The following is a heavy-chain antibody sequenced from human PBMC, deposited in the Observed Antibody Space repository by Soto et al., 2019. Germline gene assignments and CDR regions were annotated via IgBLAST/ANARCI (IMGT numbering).Heavy chain of an antibody. D-gene: IGHD4-17*01. CDR3: ARPCFGDYWYFDL. V-gene: IGHV1-69*08. CDR2: IIPALGTA. J-gene: IGHJ2*01. CDR1: GGTFSSHT. Sequence: QDQLVQSGAEVKKPGSSVKVSCKASGGTFSSHTFSWVRQAPGQGLEWMGRIIPALGTATYAQKFQGRVTITADESATTVYMELNSLRSEDTAVYFCARPCFGDYWYFDLWGRGTLVTVSS.